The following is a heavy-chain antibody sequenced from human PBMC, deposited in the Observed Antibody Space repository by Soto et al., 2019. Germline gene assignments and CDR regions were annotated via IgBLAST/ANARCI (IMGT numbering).Heavy chain of an antibody. CDR1: GFTFSSYG. J-gene: IGHJ4*02. CDR2: IWYDGSNK. CDR3: ARDPIVGAPRRVFDY. V-gene: IGHV3-33*01. Sequence: QVQLVESGGGVVQPGRSLRLSCAASGFTFSSYGMHWVRQAPGKGLEWVAVIWYDGSNKYYADSVKGRFTISRDNSKNTLYLQMNSLRAEDTAVYYCARDPIVGAPRRVFDYWGQGTLVTVS. D-gene: IGHD1-26*01.